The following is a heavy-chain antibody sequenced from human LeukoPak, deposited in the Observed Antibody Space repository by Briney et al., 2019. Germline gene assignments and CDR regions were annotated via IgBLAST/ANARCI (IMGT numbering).Heavy chain of an antibody. D-gene: IGHD6-25*01. CDR1: GFTFSSYA. CDR3: ARESGY. CDR2: IPYDGSNK. Sequence: GRSLRLSCAASGFTFSSYAMHWVRQAPGKGLEWVAVIPYDGSNKYYADSVKGRFTISRDNSKNTLYLQMNSLRAEDTAVYYCARESGYWGQGTLVTVSS. V-gene: IGHV3-30-3*01. J-gene: IGHJ4*02.